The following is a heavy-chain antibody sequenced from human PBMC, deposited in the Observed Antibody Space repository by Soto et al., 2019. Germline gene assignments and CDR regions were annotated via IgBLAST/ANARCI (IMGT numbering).Heavy chain of an antibody. CDR3: ARWESGDFDY. V-gene: IGHV4-31*03. Sequence: SETLSLTCTVSGGSISSGGYYWSWIRQHPGKGLEWIGYIYYSGSTYYNPSLKSRVTISVDTSKNQFSLKLSSVTAADTAVYYCARWESGDFDYWGQGTLVTVSS. CDR2: IYYSGST. D-gene: IGHD2-15*01. CDR1: GGSISSGGYY. J-gene: IGHJ4*02.